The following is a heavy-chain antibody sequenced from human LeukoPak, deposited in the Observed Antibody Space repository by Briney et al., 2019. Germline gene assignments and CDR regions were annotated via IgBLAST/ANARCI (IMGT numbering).Heavy chain of an antibody. CDR2: INHSGST. CDR1: GGSFSGYY. J-gene: IGHJ4*02. V-gene: IGHV4-34*01. Sequence: SETLSLTCAVYGGSFSGYYWSWIRQPPGKGLEWLGEINHSGSTNYNPSLKSRVTISVDTSKNQFSLKLSSVTAADTAVYYCARPYGSGSYYSLWGQGTLVTVSS. D-gene: IGHD3-10*01. CDR3: ARPYGSGSYYSL.